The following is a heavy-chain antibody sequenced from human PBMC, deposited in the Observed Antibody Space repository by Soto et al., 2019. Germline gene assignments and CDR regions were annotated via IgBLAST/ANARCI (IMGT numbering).Heavy chain of an antibody. CDR1: GGSFSGYY. Sequence: QVQLQQWGAGLLKPSETLSLTCAVYGGSFSGYYWTWIRQPPGAGAGRLGEINHSGSTSYNPSLKRTGTIPLATSKTKFSLKLTSVTPADTAVSYCARDKRTGLLDYWGQGTLVTVSS. CDR2: INHSGST. CDR3: ARDKRTGLLDY. V-gene: IGHV4-34*01. J-gene: IGHJ4*02. D-gene: IGHD2-8*02.